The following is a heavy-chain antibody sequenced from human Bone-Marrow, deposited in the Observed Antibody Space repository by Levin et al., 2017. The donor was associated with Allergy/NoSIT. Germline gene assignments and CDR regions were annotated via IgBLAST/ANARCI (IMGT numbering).Heavy chain of an antibody. D-gene: IGHD1-26*01. V-gene: IGHV4-61*01. CDR3: ARAKRASGSYGNFDS. Sequence: ASETLSLTCSVSGGSVNSFSYYWSWIRQPPGKGLEWIANVYHSGTTYYNPSLKSRVTMSVDTSQNQFSLRQTSVTAADTAVYYCARAKRASGSYGNFDSWGQGTLVNVSS. J-gene: IGHJ4*02. CDR2: VYHSGTT. CDR1: GGSVNSFSYY.